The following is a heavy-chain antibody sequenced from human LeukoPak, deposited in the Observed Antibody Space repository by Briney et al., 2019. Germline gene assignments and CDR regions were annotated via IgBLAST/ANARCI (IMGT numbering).Heavy chain of an antibody. CDR1: GGSISSYY. D-gene: IGHD3-10*01. CDR3: ARRELWFGEFSFDP. J-gene: IGHJ5*02. Sequence: SETLSLTRTVSGGSISSYYWSWIRQPPGKGLERIGYIYYSGSTNYNPSLKSRVTISVDTSKNQFSLKLSSVTAADTAVYYCARRELWFGEFSFDPWGQGTLVTVSS. CDR2: IYYSGST. V-gene: IGHV4-59*08.